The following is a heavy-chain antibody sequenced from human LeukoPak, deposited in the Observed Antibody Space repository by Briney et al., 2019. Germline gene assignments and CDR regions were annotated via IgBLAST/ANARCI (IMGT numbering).Heavy chain of an antibody. J-gene: IGHJ3*02. Sequence: PSETLSLTCTVSGGSISSYYWSWLPLPPGKGLEWIGYLSKSGNTNYSPSLKSRVTIFGDTSKNQFFLKLSSVTAADTAVYYCARARYVNSFYAFDIWGQGTLVTVSS. CDR1: GGSISSYY. V-gene: IGHV4-59*01. D-gene: IGHD3-9*01. CDR2: LSKSGNT. CDR3: ARARYVNSFYAFDI.